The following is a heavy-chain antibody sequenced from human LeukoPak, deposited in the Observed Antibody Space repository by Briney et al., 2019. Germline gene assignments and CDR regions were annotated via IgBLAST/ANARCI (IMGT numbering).Heavy chain of an antibody. CDR2: IYYSGST. D-gene: IGHD6-19*01. CDR1: GGSISSYY. Sequence: ASETLSLTCTVSGGSISSYYWSWIRQPPGKGLEWIGFIYYSGSTTYNPSLKSRVTISIDTSKNQFSLKLNSVTAADTAVYFCARGDSSGWYYFDYWGQGTLVTVSS. V-gene: IGHV4-59*01. J-gene: IGHJ4*02. CDR3: ARGDSSGWYYFDY.